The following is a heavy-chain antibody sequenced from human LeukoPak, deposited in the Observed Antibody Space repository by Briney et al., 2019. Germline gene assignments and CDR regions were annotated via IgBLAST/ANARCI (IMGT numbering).Heavy chain of an antibody. J-gene: IGHJ4*02. V-gene: IGHV3-74*01. CDR1: GFTFSSHW. CDR2: INGDGSSI. CDR3: ARHLNWGASDY. Sequence: GGSLRLSCAASGFTFSSHWVYWVRQAPGKGLVWVSRINGDGSSIAYADSVKGRFAISRDNTKNTLYLQMNSLRAEDTAVYYCARHLNWGASDYWGQGTLVTVSS. D-gene: IGHD7-27*01.